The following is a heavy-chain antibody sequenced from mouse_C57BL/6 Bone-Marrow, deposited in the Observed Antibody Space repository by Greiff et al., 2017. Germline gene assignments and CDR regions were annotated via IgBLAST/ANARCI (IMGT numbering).Heavy chain of an antibody. CDR2: IYLGNGYT. CDR3: ARSYSNFY. Sequence: VQLQQSGAELVRPGSSVKMSCKTSGYTFTSYGINWVKQRPGQGLEWIGYIYLGNGYTEYNEKFKGKATLTSDTSSSTAYMQLSSLTSEDSAIYFCARSYSNFYWGQGTLVTVSA. D-gene: IGHD2-5*01. V-gene: IGHV1-58*01. J-gene: IGHJ3*01. CDR1: GYTFTSYG.